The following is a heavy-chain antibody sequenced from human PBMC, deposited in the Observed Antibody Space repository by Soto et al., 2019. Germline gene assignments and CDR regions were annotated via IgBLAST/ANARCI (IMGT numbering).Heavy chain of an antibody. CDR2: INAGNGNT. J-gene: IGHJ4*02. CDR1: GYTFTSYA. Sequence: GGSLRLSCAASGYTFTSYAMHWVRQAPGQRLEWMGWINAGNGNTKYSQKFQGRVTITRDTSASTAYMELSSLRSEDTAVYYCARGDPGPFDYWGQGTLVTVSS. D-gene: IGHD2-21*02. V-gene: IGHV1-3*01. CDR3: ARGDPGPFDY.